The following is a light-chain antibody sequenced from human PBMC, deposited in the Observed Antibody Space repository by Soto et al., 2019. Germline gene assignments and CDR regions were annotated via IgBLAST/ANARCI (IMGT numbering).Light chain of an antibody. CDR3: QQRGNWPKT. CDR1: QSVSSS. V-gene: IGKV3-11*01. Sequence: EIVLTQSPATLSLSPGERAPLSGRASQSVSSSLVWYQQKPGQAPRLLIYDASNRATGIPARFSGSGSGPDFTLTISSLEPEDFAVYYCQQRGNWPKTFGQGTKVDIK. J-gene: IGKJ1*01. CDR2: DAS.